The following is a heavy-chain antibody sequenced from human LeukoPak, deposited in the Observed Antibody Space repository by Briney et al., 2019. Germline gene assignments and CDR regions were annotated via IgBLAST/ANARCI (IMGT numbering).Heavy chain of an antibody. CDR3: ARVGASSGLVDY. J-gene: IGHJ4*02. D-gene: IGHD3-22*01. CDR1: GGSISSSSYY. V-gene: IGHV4-39*07. CDR2: IYYSGST. Sequence: SETLSLTCTVSGGSISSSSYYWGWIRQPPGKGLEWIVSIYYSGSTYYNPSLKSRVTISVDTSKNQFSLKLSSVTAADTAVYYCARVGASSGLVDYWGQGTLVTVSS.